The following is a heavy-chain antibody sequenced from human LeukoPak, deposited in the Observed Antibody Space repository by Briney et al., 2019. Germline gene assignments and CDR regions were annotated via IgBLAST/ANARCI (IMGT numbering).Heavy chain of an antibody. Sequence: PGGSLRLSCAASGFTFSSYWMSWVRQAPGKGLEWVSHISSSSSTIYYGDSAKGRFTISRDNAKNSLYLQMNSLRDEDTAVYYCARERDSSSWYAFDIWGQGTMVTVSS. CDR1: GFTFSSYW. J-gene: IGHJ3*02. CDR2: ISSSSSTI. V-gene: IGHV3-48*02. D-gene: IGHD6-13*01. CDR3: ARERDSSSWYAFDI.